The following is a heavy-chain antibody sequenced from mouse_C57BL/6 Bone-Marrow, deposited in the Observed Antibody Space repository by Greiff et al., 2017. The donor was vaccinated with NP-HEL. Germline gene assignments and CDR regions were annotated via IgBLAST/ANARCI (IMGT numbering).Heavy chain of an antibody. CDR2: FYPYSGDT. V-gene: IGHV1-47*01. CDR3: TKRGYYGSSSWYAD. J-gene: IGHJ3*01. D-gene: IGHD1-1*01. CDR1: GYTFTTYP. Sequence: QVQLQQSGAELVKPGASVKMSCKASGYTFTTYPIEWMKQNHGKSLEWIGNFYPYSGDTKYNEKFKGKATLTVEKSSSTVYLELRRLTSDDSAVYYCTKRGYYGSSSWYADWGQGTLVTVSA.